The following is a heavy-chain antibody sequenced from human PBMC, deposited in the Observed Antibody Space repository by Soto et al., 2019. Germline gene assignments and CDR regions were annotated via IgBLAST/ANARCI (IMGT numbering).Heavy chain of an antibody. D-gene: IGHD2-2*01. Sequence: ASVKVSCKASGYTFTGYYMHWVRQAPGQGLEWMGWINPNSGGTNYAQKFQGRVTMTRDTSISTAYMELSRLRSDDTAVYYCAILEVVQAAILWEWLDPWGEGTLVTV. V-gene: IGHV1-2*02. J-gene: IGHJ5*02. CDR3: AILEVVQAAILWEWLDP. CDR2: INPNSGGT. CDR1: GYTFTGYY.